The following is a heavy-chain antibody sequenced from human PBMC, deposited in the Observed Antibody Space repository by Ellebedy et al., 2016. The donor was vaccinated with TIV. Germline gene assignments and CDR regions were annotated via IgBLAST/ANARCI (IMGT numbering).Heavy chain of an antibody. J-gene: IGHJ4*02. Sequence: AASVKVSCKASGYTFTSYDINWVRQATGQGLEWMVWMNPDSGNTAYAQKFQGRVSMTRNNSISTAYLELSNLRSDDTAVYYWARGIRMPIDYWGQGTLVTVSS. CDR2: MNPDSGNT. D-gene: IGHD2-15*01. CDR1: GYTFTSYD. CDR3: ARGIRMPIDY. V-gene: IGHV1-8*01.